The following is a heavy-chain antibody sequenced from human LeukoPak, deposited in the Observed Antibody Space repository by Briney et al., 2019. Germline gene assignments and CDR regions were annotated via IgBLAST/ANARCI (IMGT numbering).Heavy chain of an antibody. V-gene: IGHV1-2*02. J-gene: IGHJ4*02. Sequence: ASVKVSCKASGYTFTGYYMHWVRQAPGQGLEWMGWINPNSGGTNYAQKFQGRATMTRDTSISTAYMELSRLRSDDTAVYYCARVHYDILTGYPLYYFDYWGQGTLVTVSS. CDR3: ARVHYDILTGYPLYYFDY. CDR1: GYTFTGYY. D-gene: IGHD3-9*01. CDR2: INPNSGGT.